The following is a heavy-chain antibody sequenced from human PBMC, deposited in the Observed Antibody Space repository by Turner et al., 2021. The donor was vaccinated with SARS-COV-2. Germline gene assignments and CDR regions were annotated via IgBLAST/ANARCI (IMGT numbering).Heavy chain of an antibody. J-gene: IGHJ4*02. D-gene: IGHD6-19*01. CDR3: AKPPGEQWLVLALVFDY. Sequence: EVQLLESGGGLVQPGGSLKLSCAASGFTFSSYAMGWVRQAPEKGLGWVSAISGSGGSTYYADAVKDRFTISRDNAKNTLYLQMNSLRAEDRAVYYCAKPPGEQWLVLALVFDYWGQGTLVTVSS. CDR2: ISGSGGST. CDR1: GFTFSSYA. V-gene: IGHV3-23*01.